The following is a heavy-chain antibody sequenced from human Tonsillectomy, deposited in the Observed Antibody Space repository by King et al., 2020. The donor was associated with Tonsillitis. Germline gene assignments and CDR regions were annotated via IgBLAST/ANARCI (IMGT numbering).Heavy chain of an antibody. CDR1: GGSISSGGYS. J-gene: IGHJ4*02. V-gene: IGHV4-30-2*01. CDR2: ISHSGTT. Sequence: LQLQESGSGLVKPSQTLSLTCAVSGGSISSGGYSWSWIRQPPGKGLEWIGYISHSGTTYYNPSLNSRVTISLDRSKNQFSLRMRSVTAADTAVYYCARVVVHEYYFDYWGQGTLVTVSS. D-gene: IGHD2-21*01. CDR3: ARVVVHEYYFDY.